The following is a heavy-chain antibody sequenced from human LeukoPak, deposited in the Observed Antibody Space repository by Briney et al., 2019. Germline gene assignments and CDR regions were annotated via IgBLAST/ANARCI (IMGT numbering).Heavy chain of an antibody. CDR2: ISAYNGNT. Sequence: ASVKVSCKASGYTFTSYGISWVRQAPGQGLEWMGWISAYNGNTNYAQKLQGRVTMTTDTSTSTAYMELRSLRSEDTAVYYCASGRKVVPAATVATYWYFDLWGRGTLVTVSS. J-gene: IGHJ2*01. D-gene: IGHD2-2*01. CDR1: GYTFTSYG. V-gene: IGHV1-18*01. CDR3: ASGRKVVPAATVATYWYFDL.